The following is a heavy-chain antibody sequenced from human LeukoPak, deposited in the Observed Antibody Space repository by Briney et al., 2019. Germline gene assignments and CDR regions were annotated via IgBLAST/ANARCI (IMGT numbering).Heavy chain of an antibody. CDR3: ARVVRWLIRPYYFDY. Sequence: GASVKVSCKASGGTFSSYAISWVRQAPGQGLEWMGGIIPIFGTANYAQKFQGRVTITADKSTSTAYMELSSLRSEDTAVYYCARVVRWLIRPYYFDYWGQGTLVTVSS. D-gene: IGHD6-19*01. J-gene: IGHJ4*01. V-gene: IGHV1-69*06. CDR2: IIPIFGTA. CDR1: GGTFSSYA.